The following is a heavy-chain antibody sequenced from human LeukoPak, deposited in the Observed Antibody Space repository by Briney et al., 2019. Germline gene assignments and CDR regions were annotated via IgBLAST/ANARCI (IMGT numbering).Heavy chain of an antibody. CDR3: ARDRPAYYYDSSGYWSLDDAFDI. J-gene: IGHJ3*02. Sequence: SETLSLTCTVSGGSISSYYWSWIRQPPGKGLEWIGYIYYSGSTNYNPSLKSRATISVDTSKNQFSLKLSSVTAADTAVYYCARDRPAYYYDSSGYWSLDDAFDIWGQGTMVTVSS. D-gene: IGHD3-22*01. V-gene: IGHV4-59*01. CDR2: IYYSGST. CDR1: GGSISSYY.